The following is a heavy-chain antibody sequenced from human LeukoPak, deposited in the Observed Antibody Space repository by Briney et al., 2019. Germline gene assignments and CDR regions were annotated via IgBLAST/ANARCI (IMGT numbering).Heavy chain of an antibody. CDR1: GFTFSSYA. CDR2: ISSSSTYI. CDR3: ARDDPPYEGYYYYGMDV. J-gene: IGHJ6*02. D-gene: IGHD3-3*01. V-gene: IGHV3-21*01. Sequence: SGGSLRLSCAASGFTFSSYAMSWVRQAPGKGLEWVSSISSSSTYIDYADSVKGRFTISRDNAKSSLYLQMNSLRAEDTAVYYCARDDPPYEGYYYYGMDVWGQGTTVTVSS.